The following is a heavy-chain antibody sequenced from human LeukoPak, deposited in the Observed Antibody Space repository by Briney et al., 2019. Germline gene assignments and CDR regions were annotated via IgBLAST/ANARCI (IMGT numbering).Heavy chain of an antibody. CDR3: ARASPRARLRYFDWLLYNYYYMDV. D-gene: IGHD3-9*01. V-gene: IGHV3-20*04. CDR1: GFTFDDYG. Sequence: GGSLRLSCAASGFTFDDYGMSWVRQAPGKGLEWVSGINWNGGSTGYADSVKGRFTISRDNAKNSLYLQMNSLRAEDTALYYCARASPRARLRYFDWLLYNYYYMDVWGKGTTVTVSS. J-gene: IGHJ6*03. CDR2: INWNGGST.